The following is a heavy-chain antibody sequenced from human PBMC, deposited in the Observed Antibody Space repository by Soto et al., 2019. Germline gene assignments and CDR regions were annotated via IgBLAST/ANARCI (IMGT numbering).Heavy chain of an antibody. CDR1: GFTFSSYG. Sequence: GGSLRLSCAASGFTFSSYGMHWVRQAPGKGLEWVAVISYDGSNIYYADSVKGRFTISRDNSKNTLYLQMNSLRAEDTAVYYCAKDHPTPYSIAAAGSYGMDVWGQGTTVTVSS. V-gene: IGHV3-30*18. J-gene: IGHJ6*02. CDR2: ISYDGSNI. CDR3: AKDHPTPYSIAAAGSYGMDV. D-gene: IGHD6-13*01.